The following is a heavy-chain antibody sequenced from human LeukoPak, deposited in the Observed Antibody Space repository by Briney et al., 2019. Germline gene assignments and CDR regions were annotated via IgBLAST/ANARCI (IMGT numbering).Heavy chain of an antibody. CDR2: INHSRST. CDR1: GGSFSGYY. CDR3: ARSSASSSWYHYYYGMDV. V-gene: IGHV4-34*01. Sequence: PSETLSLTCAVYGGSFSGYYWSWIRQPPGKGLEWIGEINHSRSTNYNPSLKSRVTISVDTSKNQFSLKLSSVTAADTAVYCCARSSASSSWYHYYYGMDVWGQGTTVTVSS. D-gene: IGHD6-13*01. J-gene: IGHJ6*02.